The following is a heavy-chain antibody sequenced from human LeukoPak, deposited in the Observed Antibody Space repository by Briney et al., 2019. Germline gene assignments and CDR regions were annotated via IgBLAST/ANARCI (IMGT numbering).Heavy chain of an antibody. CDR1: GFSVSNNY. CDR3: ARDRSFRGSYYFDY. D-gene: IGHD1-26*01. J-gene: IGHJ4*02. V-gene: IGHV3-66*01. CDR2: IYRDDST. Sequence: GGSLRLSCGASGFSVSNNYMSWVRQAPGKGLEWVSVIYRDDSTYYADSVTGRFTISRDNSRNTLYLQMNSLRAEDTAVYYCARDRSFRGSYYFDYWGQGAQVTVSS.